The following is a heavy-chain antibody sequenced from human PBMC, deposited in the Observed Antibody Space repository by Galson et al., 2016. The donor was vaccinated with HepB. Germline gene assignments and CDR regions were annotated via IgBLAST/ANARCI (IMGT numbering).Heavy chain of an antibody. CDR1: GGSFSGYY. Sequence: SETLSLTCAVYGGSFSGYYWSWIRQPPGKGLEWIGEIHYSGATKYNSSLKSPVTISIDTSKNQISLKVSSVTAADTGVYYCARHRWESHDFDYWAQGTLVTVSS. J-gene: IGHJ4*02. V-gene: IGHV4-34*01. CDR2: IHYSGAT. CDR3: ARHRWESHDFDY. D-gene: IGHD1-26*01.